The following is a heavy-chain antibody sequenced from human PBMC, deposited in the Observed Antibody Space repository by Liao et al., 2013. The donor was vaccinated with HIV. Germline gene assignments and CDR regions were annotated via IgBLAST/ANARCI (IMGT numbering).Heavy chain of an antibody. CDR2: IYTTGNT. Sequence: QMQLQESGPGLVKPSETLSLTCAVSGGSINNHYWNWIRQPAGRGLEWIGRIYTTGNTNYNPSLKSRVTMSLDTSKNEFSLKLASVTAADTAVHFCAARITISGVAIPHALDVWGQGTMVAVSS. CDR1: GGSINNHY. D-gene: IGHD3-3*01. J-gene: IGHJ3*01. V-gene: IGHV4-4*07. CDR3: AARITISGVAIPHALDV.